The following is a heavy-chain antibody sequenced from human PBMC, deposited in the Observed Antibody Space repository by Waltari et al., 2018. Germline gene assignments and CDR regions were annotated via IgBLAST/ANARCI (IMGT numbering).Heavy chain of an antibody. D-gene: IGHD3-3*01. CDR3: ARGKSVRGLRFLGWGY. CDR1: GGSFSGYY. V-gene: IGHV4-34*01. Sequence: QVQLQQWGAGLLKPSETLSLTCAVYGGSFSGYYWSWIRQPPGKGLEWIGEINHSGSTNYNPSLKSRVTISVDTSKNQFSLKLSSVTAADTAVYYCARGKSVRGLRFLGWGYWGQGTLVTVSS. CDR2: INHSGST. J-gene: IGHJ4*02.